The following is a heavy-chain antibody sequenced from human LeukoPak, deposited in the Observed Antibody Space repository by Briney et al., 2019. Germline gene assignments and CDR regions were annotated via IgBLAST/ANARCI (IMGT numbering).Heavy chain of an antibody. Sequence: GTLSLTCAVSGGSISNSNWWSWVRQAPGKGLEWVSVISNSGGSTFYADSVKGRFTISRDNSKNTLYLQMNSLRAEDTAVYFCAKRASGSGTSLYYFDYWGQGTLVTVSS. V-gene: IGHV3-23*01. D-gene: IGHD3-10*01. CDR3: AKRASGSGTSLYYFDY. J-gene: IGHJ4*02. CDR2: ISNSGGST. CDR1: GGSISNSNW.